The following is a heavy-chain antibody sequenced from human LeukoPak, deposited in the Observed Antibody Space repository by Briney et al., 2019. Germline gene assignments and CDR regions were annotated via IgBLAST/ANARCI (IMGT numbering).Heavy chain of an antibody. J-gene: IGHJ6*02. CDR1: AVSISSYY. D-gene: IGHD3-10*01. CDR2: ISYSGST. V-gene: IGHV4-59*01. CDR3: ARVGGSGSYYYGMDV. Sequence: NASETLSLTCTVSAVSISSYYWSWIRQPPGKGLEWIGYISYSGSTNYNPSLKSRVTISVDTSKNQFSLKLSSVTAADTAVYYCARVGGSGSYYYGMDVWGQGTTVTVSS.